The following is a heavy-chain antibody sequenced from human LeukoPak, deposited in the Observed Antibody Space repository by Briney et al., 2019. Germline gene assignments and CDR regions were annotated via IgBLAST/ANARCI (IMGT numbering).Heavy chain of an antibody. J-gene: IGHJ5*02. D-gene: IGHD3-16*01. CDR3: ARVVDYVWGSYDWFDP. Sequence: ASVKVSCKASGYTFTSYGISWVRQAPGQGLEWMGWMNPNSGNTGYAQKFQGRVTMTRNTSISTAYMELSGLRSEDTAVYYCARVVDYVWGSYDWFDPWGQGTLVTVSS. V-gene: IGHV1-8*02. CDR1: GYTFTSYG. CDR2: MNPNSGNT.